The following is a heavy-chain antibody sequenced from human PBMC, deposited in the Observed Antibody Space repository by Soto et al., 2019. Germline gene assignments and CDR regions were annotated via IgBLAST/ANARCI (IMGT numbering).Heavy chain of an antibody. Sequence: QLQLQESGPGLVKPSETLSLTCTVSGGSISSSSYYWGWIRQPPGKGLEWIGSIYYSGSTYYNPSLKSRVTISVDTSKNQFSLKLSSVTAADTAVYYCARQNTVTDNWFDPWGQGTLVTVSS. V-gene: IGHV4-39*01. CDR1: GGSISSSSYY. CDR3: ARQNTVTDNWFDP. CDR2: IYYSGST. D-gene: IGHD4-17*01. J-gene: IGHJ5*02.